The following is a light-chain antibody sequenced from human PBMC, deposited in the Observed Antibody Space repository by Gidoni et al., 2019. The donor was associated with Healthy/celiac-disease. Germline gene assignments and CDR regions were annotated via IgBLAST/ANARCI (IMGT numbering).Light chain of an antibody. Sequence: DIQMTQSPSSLSASVGDRVTITCRASQSISSYLNWYQQKPGKAPKLLIYAASSLNSGVPSRFSGSGSGTDFTLTISSLQPEDFATYYCQQSCSTPRTFGQXTKLEIK. J-gene: IGKJ2*01. CDR2: AAS. V-gene: IGKV1-39*01. CDR1: QSISSY. CDR3: QQSCSTPRT.